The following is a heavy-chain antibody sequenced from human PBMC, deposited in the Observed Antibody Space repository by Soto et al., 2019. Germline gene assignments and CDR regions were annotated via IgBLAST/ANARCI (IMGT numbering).Heavy chain of an antibody. CDR3: ATSHYDILPPTGV. D-gene: IGHD3-9*01. J-gene: IGHJ6*02. CDR1: GFTFSSYG. Sequence: QVQLVESGGGVVQPGRSLRLSCAASGFTFSSYGMHWVRQAPGKGLEWVAVIWYDGSNKYYADSVKGRFTISRDNSKNTLYLQINSLRAEDTAVYYCATSHYDILPPTGVWGQGTTVTVSS. V-gene: IGHV3-33*01. CDR2: IWYDGSNK.